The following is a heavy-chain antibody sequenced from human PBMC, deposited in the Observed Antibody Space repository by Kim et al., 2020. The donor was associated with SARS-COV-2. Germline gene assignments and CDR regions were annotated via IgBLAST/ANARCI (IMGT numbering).Heavy chain of an antibody. CDR1: GFTFSSFA. J-gene: IGHJ4*02. CDR3: AKDLTLSGKYFFDN. Sequence: GGSLRLSCAASGFTFSSFAMSWVRQAPGKGLEWVATINGSGGDTYYADSVKGRFSISRDNSKTTLYLQMNCLRAEDTALYYCAKDLTLSGKYFFDNWGQGTLVTVSS. D-gene: IGHD2-15*01. CDR2: INGSGGDT. V-gene: IGHV3-23*01.